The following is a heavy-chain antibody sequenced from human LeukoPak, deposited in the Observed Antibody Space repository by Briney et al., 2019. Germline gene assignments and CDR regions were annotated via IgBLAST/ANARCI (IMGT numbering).Heavy chain of an antibody. D-gene: IGHD5-12*01. CDR1: GGSFSGYY. J-gene: IGHJ4*02. Sequence: SETLSLTCAVYGGSFSGYYWSWIRQPPGKGLEWIGEINHSGSTNYNPSLKSRVTISVDTSKNQFSLKLSSVTAADTAVYYCARGLRGYSGYGYFDYWGQGTLVTVSS. CDR2: INHSGST. CDR3: ARGLRGYSGYGYFDY. V-gene: IGHV4-34*01.